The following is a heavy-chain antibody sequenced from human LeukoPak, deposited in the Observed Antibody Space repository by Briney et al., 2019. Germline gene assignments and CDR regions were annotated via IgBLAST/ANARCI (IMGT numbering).Heavy chain of an antibody. J-gene: IGHJ4*02. D-gene: IGHD3-22*01. CDR2: ISYEGSKK. V-gene: IGHV3-30-3*01. CDR1: GFTFSSYA. Sequence: GGSLRLSCAASGFTFSSYAMHWVRQAPGKGLEWVAVISYEGSKKYYADSVKGRFTISRDNSKNTLYLQMNSLRAEDTAVYFCARGSNYYDSSGYYFLGYWGQGTLVTVSS. CDR3: ARGSNYYDSSGYYFLGY.